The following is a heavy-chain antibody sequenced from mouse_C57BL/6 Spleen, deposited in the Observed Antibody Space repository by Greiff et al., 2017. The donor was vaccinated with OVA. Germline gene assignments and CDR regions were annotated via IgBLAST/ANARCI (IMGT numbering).Heavy chain of an antibody. CDR2: INPNNGGT. V-gene: IGHV1-22*01. J-gene: IGHJ2*01. CDR3: ARGAGTKDYFDY. CDR1: GYTFTDYN. Sequence: DVQLQESGPELVKPGASVKMSCKASGYTFTDYNMHWVKQSHGKSLEWIGYINPNNGGTSYNQKFKGKATLTVNKSSSTAYMELRSLTSEDSAVYYCARGAGTKDYFDYWGQGTTLTVSS. D-gene: IGHD4-1*01.